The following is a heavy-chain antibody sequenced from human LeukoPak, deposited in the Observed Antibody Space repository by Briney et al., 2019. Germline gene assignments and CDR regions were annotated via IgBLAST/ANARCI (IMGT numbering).Heavy chain of an antibody. V-gene: IGHV3-23*01. CDR3: AREGYGDNAWFDP. CDR2: ISGSGDDT. Sequence: QPGGSLRLSCAASGFTFSSSAMSWVRRAPGKGLDWVSTISGSGDDTYYADSVKGRFTISRDNSKNTLYLQMNSLRAEDTAVYYCAREGYGDNAWFDPWGQGTLVTVSS. D-gene: IGHD4-17*01. CDR1: GFTFSSSA. J-gene: IGHJ5*02.